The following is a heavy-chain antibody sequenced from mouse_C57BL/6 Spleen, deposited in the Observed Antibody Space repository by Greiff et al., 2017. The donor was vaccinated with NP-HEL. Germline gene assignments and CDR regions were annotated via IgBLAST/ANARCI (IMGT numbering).Heavy chain of an antibody. Sequence: EVHLVESGGGLVQPGGSLSLSCAASGFTFTDYYMSWVRQPPGKALEWLGFIRNKANGYTTEYSASVKGRFTISRDNSQSILYLQMNALRAEDSATYYCARGYYYGSSYGDYFDYWGQGTTLTVSS. CDR1: GFTFTDYY. CDR2: IRNKANGYTT. V-gene: IGHV7-3*01. J-gene: IGHJ2*01. D-gene: IGHD1-1*01. CDR3: ARGYYYGSSYGDYFDY.